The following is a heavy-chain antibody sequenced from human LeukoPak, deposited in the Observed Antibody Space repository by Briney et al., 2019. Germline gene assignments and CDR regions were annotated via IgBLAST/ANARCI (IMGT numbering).Heavy chain of an antibody. V-gene: IGHV3-23*01. CDR1: GFTFSSYA. Sequence: PGGSLRLSCAASGFTFSSYAMSWVRQAPGKGLEWVSAISGSGGSTYYADSVKGRFTISRDNSKNTLYLQMNSLRAEDTAVYYCAKDRARGITMIVVVISWAFDIWGQGTMVTVSS. CDR3: AKDRARGITMIVVVISWAFDI. D-gene: IGHD3-22*01. CDR2: ISGSGGST. J-gene: IGHJ3*02.